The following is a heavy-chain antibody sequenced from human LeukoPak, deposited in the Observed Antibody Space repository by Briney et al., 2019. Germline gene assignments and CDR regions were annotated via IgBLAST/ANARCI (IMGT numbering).Heavy chain of an antibody. J-gene: IGHJ4*02. D-gene: IGHD2-15*01. CDR2: ISSSSNTI. V-gene: IGHV3-48*04. CDR3: ARARYCSGGSCYSGSDY. CDR1: GFTSSSYS. Sequence: GGSLRLSCAVSGFTSSSYSMNWVRQAPGKGLEWVSYISSSSNTIYYADSVKGRFTISRDNAKNSLYLQMNSLRAEDTAVYYCARARYCSGGSCYSGSDYWGQGTLVTVSS.